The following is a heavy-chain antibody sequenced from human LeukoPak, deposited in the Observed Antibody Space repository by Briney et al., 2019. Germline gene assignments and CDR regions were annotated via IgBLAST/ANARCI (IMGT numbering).Heavy chain of an antibody. J-gene: IGHJ6*03. Sequence: PSETLSLTCAVYGGSFSGYYWSWIRQPPGKGLEWIGEINHSGSTNYNPSLKSRVTISVDTSKNQFSLKRSSVTAADTAVYYCARGHSSSWYYSYYYYYYMDVWGKGTTVTVSS. CDR1: GGSFSGYY. D-gene: IGHD6-13*01. V-gene: IGHV4-34*01. CDR3: ARGHSSSWYYSYYYYYYMDV. CDR2: INHSGST.